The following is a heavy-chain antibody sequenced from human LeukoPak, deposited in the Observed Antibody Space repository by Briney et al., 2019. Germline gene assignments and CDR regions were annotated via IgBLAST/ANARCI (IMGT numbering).Heavy chain of an antibody. J-gene: IGHJ4*02. Sequence: SETLSLTCAVYGGSFNDYFWSWIRQPPGKGLEWIGEISHSGSTKYTASLKSRVAISVDTSKNQFSLKLNSVTAADTAVYFCARGHLRTGTREFDYWGQGTLVTASS. CDR2: ISHSGST. V-gene: IGHV4-34*01. CDR3: ARGHLRTGTREFDY. CDR1: GGSFNDYF. D-gene: IGHD1-7*01.